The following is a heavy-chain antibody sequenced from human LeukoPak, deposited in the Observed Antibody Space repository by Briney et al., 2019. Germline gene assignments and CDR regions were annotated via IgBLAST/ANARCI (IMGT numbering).Heavy chain of an antibody. CDR3: AREEGLIQLDY. Sequence: QPGRSLRLSCAASGFTFSSYGMHWVRQALGKGLEWVAVIWYDGSNKYYADSVKGRFTISRDNSKNTLYLQMNSLRAEDTAVYYCAREEGLIQLDYWSQGTLVTVSS. D-gene: IGHD3-16*01. J-gene: IGHJ4*02. CDR1: GFTFSSYG. CDR2: IWYDGSNK. V-gene: IGHV3-33*01.